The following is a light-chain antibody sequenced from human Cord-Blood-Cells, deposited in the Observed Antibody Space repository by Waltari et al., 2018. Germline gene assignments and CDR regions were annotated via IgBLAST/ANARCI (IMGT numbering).Light chain of an antibody. CDR2: ECS. J-gene: IGLJ3*02. V-gene: IGLV2-23*01. Sequence: QSALTQPASVSGSPGQSITISCTGTSRDVGSYNLVSWYQQPPGKAPKLMMYECSKRPSGVSNRFSGSKSGNTASLTISGLQAEDEADYYCCSYAGSSRVFGGGTKLTVL. CDR3: CSYAGSSRV. CDR1: SRDVGSYNL.